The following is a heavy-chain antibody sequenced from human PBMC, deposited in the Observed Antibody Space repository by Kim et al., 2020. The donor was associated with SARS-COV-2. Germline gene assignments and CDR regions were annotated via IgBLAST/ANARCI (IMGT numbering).Heavy chain of an antibody. CDR1: GGSISTYY. CDR2: IYHSGTT. J-gene: IGHJ6*02. D-gene: IGHD3-10*01. CDR3: ARVSGRGYYYGMDV. V-gene: IGHV4-59*01. Sequence: SETLSLTCTVSGGSISTYYWSWIRQPPGKGLEWIGYIYHSGTTNYNPSLKSRVTISVDTSKNQFSLKLTSVPAADTAVYYCARVSGRGYYYGMDVWGQGTTVTVSS.